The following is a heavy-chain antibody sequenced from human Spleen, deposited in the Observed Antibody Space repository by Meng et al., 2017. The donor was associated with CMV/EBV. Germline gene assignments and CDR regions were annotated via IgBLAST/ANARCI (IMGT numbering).Heavy chain of an antibody. CDR1: GYTFTAYY. D-gene: IGHD5-24*01. V-gene: IGHV1-2*02. Sequence: SGYTFTAYYIHWVRQAPGQGLEWMGWINPNNDATYYAQKFQGIINMTRDTAITTAYVDLSSLRFNDTAIYYCARDRGGTSSNGYLFDYWGQGTLVTVSS. CDR3: ARDRGGTSSNGYLFDY. CDR2: INPNNDAT. J-gene: IGHJ4*02.